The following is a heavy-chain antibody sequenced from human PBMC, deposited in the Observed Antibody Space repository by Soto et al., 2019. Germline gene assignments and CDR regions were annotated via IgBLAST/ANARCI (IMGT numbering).Heavy chain of an antibody. CDR2: IDNAGTDS. CDR1: GFTLVVRS. D-gene: IGHD3-10*01. CDR3: ARGWFGPDV. V-gene: IGHV3-74*01. J-gene: IGHJ6*04. Sequence: EVQLVESGGGLVQPGGSLRLPCAASGFTLVVRSMHWVRQAPGKGLVWVSGIDNAGTDSTYADSVKGRFTSSRDNAKNMLYLQMNTLRVEDTAVYYCARGWFGPDVWGKGTTVTVSS.